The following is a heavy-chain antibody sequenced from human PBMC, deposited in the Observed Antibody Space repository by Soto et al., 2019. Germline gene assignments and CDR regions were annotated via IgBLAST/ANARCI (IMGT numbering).Heavy chain of an antibody. Sequence: SETLSLTCTVSGGSISSGDYYWSWIRQPPGKGLGWIGYIYYSGSTYYNPSLKSRVTISVDTSKNQFSLKLSSVTAADTAVYYCARDSRGYGMDVWGQGTTVTVSS. D-gene: IGHD6-13*01. CDR2: IYYSGST. CDR1: GGSISSGDYY. J-gene: IGHJ6*02. CDR3: ARDSRGYGMDV. V-gene: IGHV4-30-4*01.